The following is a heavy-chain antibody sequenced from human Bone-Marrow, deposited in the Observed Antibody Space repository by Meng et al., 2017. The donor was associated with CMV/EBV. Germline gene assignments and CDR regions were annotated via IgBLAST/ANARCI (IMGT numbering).Heavy chain of an antibody. CDR1: GDSVSSNSAA. V-gene: IGHV6-1*01. CDR2: TYYRSKWYN. J-gene: IGHJ4*02. Sequence: SETLSLTCAISGDSVSSNSAAWNWIRQSPSRGLEWLGRTYYRSKWYNDYAVSVKSRITINPDTSKNQFSLQLNSVTPEDTAVYYCARELWRRGGNFPIDYCGQGTLVTVSS. CDR3: ARELWRRGGNFPIDY. D-gene: IGHD4-23*01.